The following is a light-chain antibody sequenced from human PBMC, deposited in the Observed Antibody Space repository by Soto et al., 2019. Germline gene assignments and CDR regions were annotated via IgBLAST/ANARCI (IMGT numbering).Light chain of an antibody. CDR2: DVS. Sequence: ALAQPASVSGSPGQSITISCTGTTSDVGAYNYVSWYQQHPGKAPKVMIYDVSNRPSGVSNRFSASKSGSTASLSISGLQAEDEADYYCSSYTSRNTYVFGTGTKVTVL. CDR3: SSYTSRNTYV. CDR1: TSDVGAYNY. V-gene: IGLV2-14*01. J-gene: IGLJ1*01.